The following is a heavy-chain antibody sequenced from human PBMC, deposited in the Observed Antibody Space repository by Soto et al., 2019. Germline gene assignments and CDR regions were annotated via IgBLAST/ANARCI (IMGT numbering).Heavy chain of an antibody. V-gene: IGHV4-4*07. Sequence: TLSLTCTVSGGSISSYYWSWIRQPAGKGLEWIGRIYTGGSTNYSPSLKSRVTMSVDTSKNQFSLRLTSVTAADTAVYYCARASVGPPGGGSWTMPFDIWGRGTLVT. CDR1: GGSISSYY. J-gene: IGHJ4*02. CDR2: IYTGGST. CDR3: ARASVGPPGGGSWTMPFDI. D-gene: IGHD2-15*01.